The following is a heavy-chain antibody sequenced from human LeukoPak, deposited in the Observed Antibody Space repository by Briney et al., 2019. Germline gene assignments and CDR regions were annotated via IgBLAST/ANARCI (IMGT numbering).Heavy chain of an antibody. CDR3: ARAIKELGYYYHYYYMDV. D-gene: IGHD7-27*01. J-gene: IGHJ6*03. Sequence: SETLSLTCTVSGGSISSSSYYWGWIRQPPGKGLEWIGSIYYSGRTYYNPSLKSRVTISIDTSKNQFSLKLSSVIAADTAVYYCARAIKELGYYYHYYYMDVWGKGTTVTVSS. CDR1: GGSISSSSYY. CDR2: IYYSGRT. V-gene: IGHV4-39*07.